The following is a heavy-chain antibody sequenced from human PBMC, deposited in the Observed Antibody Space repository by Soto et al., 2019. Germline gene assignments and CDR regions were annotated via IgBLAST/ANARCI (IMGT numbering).Heavy chain of an antibody. D-gene: IGHD3-3*01. Sequence: ASGKVCCKASGYTFTGYYMHWVLQAPGQGLEWMGWINPNSGGTHYAQKFQGRVTMTRDTSISTADMELSRLRSDDTAVYYCARYYDFWSGFDKPPRDYYYYYYGMDVWGQGTTVTVSS. CDR3: ARYYDFWSGFDKPPRDYYYYYYGMDV. CDR2: INPNSGGT. V-gene: IGHV1-2*02. CDR1: GYTFTGYY. J-gene: IGHJ6*02.